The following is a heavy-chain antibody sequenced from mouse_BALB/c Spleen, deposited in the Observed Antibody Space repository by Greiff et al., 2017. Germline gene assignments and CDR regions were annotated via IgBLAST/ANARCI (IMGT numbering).Heavy chain of an antibody. Sequence: EVMLVESGGDLVKPGGSLKLSCAASGFTFSSYGMSWVRQTPDKRLEWVATISSGGSYTYYPDSVKGRFTISRDNAKNTLYLQMSSLKSEDTAMYYCARQGGPLLRPWYFDVWGAGTTVTVSS. V-gene: IGHV5-6*01. CDR1: GFTFSSYG. CDR3: ARQGGPLLRPWYFDV. J-gene: IGHJ1*01. CDR2: ISSGGSYT. D-gene: IGHD1-2*01.